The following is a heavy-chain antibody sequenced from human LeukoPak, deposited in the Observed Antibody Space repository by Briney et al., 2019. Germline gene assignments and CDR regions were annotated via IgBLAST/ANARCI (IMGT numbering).Heavy chain of an antibody. Sequence: PSETLSLTCTVSGGSISCYYWSWIRQPPGKGLEWIAYIYYSGSTNYNPSLKSRVTISLDTSKNQFFLKLSSVTAADTAIYYCARVGGYNDAFDIWGQGTMVTVSS. D-gene: IGHD5-24*01. CDR1: GGSISCYY. CDR3: ARVGGYNDAFDI. V-gene: IGHV4-59*01. CDR2: IYYSGST. J-gene: IGHJ3*02.